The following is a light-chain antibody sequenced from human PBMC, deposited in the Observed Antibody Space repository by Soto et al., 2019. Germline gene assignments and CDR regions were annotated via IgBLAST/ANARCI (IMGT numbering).Light chain of an antibody. J-gene: IGKJ1*01. CDR2: DAS. V-gene: IGKV3-11*01. CDR1: QSISSY. CDR3: QQRRDWPT. Sequence: EIVLTQSPGTLSLSPGERATLSCRASQSISSYLAWYQQKPGQAPRLLIYDASHRATGIPARFSGGGSGTDFTLTISSLETEDFAVYYCQQRRDWPTFGQGTKVDIK.